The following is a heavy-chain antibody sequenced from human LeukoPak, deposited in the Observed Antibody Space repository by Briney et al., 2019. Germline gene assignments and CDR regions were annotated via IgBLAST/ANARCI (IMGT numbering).Heavy chain of an antibody. CDR1: GFTFSRYW. CDR3: AKDQVISGSEASDI. V-gene: IGHV3-74*01. CDR2: INSDGSST. J-gene: IGHJ3*02. Sequence: GGSLRLSCAASGFTFSRYWMHWVRQAPGKGPVWVSRINSDGSSTSYADSVKGRFTISRDNSWNTLYLQMSSLRAEDTAVYYCAKDQVISGSEASDIWGQGTMVTVSS. D-gene: IGHD2-21*01.